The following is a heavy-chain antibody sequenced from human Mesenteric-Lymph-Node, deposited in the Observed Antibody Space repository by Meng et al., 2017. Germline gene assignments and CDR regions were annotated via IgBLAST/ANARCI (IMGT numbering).Heavy chain of an antibody. J-gene: IGHJ3*02. CDR1: GGSISSSSYY. V-gene: IGHV4-39*07. D-gene: IGHD6-19*01. Sequence: SETLSLTCTVSGGSISSSSYYWGWIRQPPGKELEWIGSIYCSRSTYYNPSLKSRVTISVDTSKNQFSLKLSSVTAADTAVYYCARDISGWYKMGAFDIWGQGTMVTVSS. CDR3: ARDISGWYKMGAFDI. CDR2: IYCSRST.